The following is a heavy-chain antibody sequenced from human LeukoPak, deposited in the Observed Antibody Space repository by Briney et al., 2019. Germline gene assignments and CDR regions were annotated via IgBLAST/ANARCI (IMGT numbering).Heavy chain of an antibody. CDR3: ARDELFYYDSSGYYYVMHAFDI. CDR2: IYYSGST. D-gene: IGHD3-22*01. Sequence: SETLSLTCTVSGGSISSSSYYWGWIRQPPGKGLEWIGSIYYSGSTYYNPSLKSRVTISVDTSKNQFSLKLSSVTAADTAVYYCARDELFYYDSSGYYYVMHAFDIWGQGTMVTVSS. CDR1: GGSISSSSYY. J-gene: IGHJ3*02. V-gene: IGHV4-39*07.